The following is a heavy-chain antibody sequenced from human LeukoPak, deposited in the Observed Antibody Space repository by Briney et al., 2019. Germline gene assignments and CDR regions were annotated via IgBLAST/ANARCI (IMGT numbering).Heavy chain of an antibody. D-gene: IGHD6-13*01. CDR1: AFTFRDYY. CDR3: ARFRFASSWPYGVDV. J-gene: IGHJ6*02. V-gene: IGHV3-11*01. CDR2: ISTNGGAK. Sequence: PGGSLRLSCAASAFTFRDYYMSWIRQAPVKGLEWISYISTNGGAKYYADSVKGRFTISRDNTENSLFLQMDSLRAEDTAVYHCARFRFASSWPYGVDVWGQGTTVTVSS.